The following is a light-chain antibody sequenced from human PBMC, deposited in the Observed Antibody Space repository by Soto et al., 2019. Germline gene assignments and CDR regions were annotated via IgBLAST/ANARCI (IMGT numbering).Light chain of an antibody. CDR2: GNN. J-gene: IGLJ3*02. CDR1: SSNIGADYD. CDR3: QSYDSSLSGWV. Sequence: QSVLTQPPSVSGAPGQKVTISCTRSSSNIGADYDVHWYQHLPGTAPKLLIYGNNNRPSGVPDRFSGSKSGTSAPLAITGLQAEDEADYYCQSYDSSLSGWVFGGGTKVTVL. V-gene: IGLV1-40*01.